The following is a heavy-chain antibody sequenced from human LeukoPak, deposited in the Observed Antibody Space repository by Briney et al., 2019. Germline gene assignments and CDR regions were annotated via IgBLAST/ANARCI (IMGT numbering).Heavy chain of an antibody. Sequence: PSPPLSLTCAVSGGSITSGGYSWSWIRQPPGKGLEWIGYIYHSGSTYYNPSLKSRVTISVDRSKNQFSLKLSSVTAADTAVYYCAGGYCSSTSCYDGYYYYGMDVWGKGTTVTVSS. CDR3: AGGYCSSTSCYDGYYYYGMDV. CDR1: GGSITSGGYS. CDR2: IYHSGST. D-gene: IGHD2-2*01. J-gene: IGHJ6*04. V-gene: IGHV4-30-2*01.